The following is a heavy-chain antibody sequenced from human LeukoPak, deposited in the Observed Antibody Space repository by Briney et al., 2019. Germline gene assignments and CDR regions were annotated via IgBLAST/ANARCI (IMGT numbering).Heavy chain of an antibody. D-gene: IGHD2-21*01. V-gene: IGHV3-53*01. CDR3: ARGGSGDIFDI. J-gene: IGHJ3*02. CDR2: IYGGGST. Sequence: PGGSLRLSCAASGFTFDDYGMSWVRQAPGKGLEWVSVIYGGGSTDYADSVKGRFTISRDNLKNTLYLQMNSLRAEDTAVYYCARGGSGDIFDIWGQGTMVTVSS. CDR1: GFTFDDYG.